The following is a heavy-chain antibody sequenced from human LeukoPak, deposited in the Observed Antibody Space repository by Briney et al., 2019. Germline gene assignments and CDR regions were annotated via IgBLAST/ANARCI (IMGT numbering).Heavy chain of an antibody. Sequence: GGSLRLSCAASGFTFSSYSMNWVRQAPGKGLEWVSSISSSSSYIYYADSVKGRFTISRDNSKNTLYLQMNSLRAEDTAVYYCARISGGLYDAFDIWGQGTMVTVSS. CDR1: GFTFSSYS. CDR3: ARISGGLYDAFDI. CDR2: ISSSSSYI. D-gene: IGHD1-14*01. J-gene: IGHJ3*02. V-gene: IGHV3-21*04.